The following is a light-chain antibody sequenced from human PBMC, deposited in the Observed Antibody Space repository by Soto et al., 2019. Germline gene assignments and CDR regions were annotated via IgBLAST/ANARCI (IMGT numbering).Light chain of an antibody. CDR1: QSVSNNY. CDR2: GSS. V-gene: IGKV3-20*01. J-gene: IGKJ2*01. CDR3: QQYGSPPPYT. Sequence: EVVLTQSPGTLSLSPGERATLSCRASQSVSNNYLDWYQQKPGQGPGLLIFGSSDRATGIPDRFSGSGSGTDFTLTISSLEPEDLAVYYCQQYGSPPPYTCGQGTKLESK.